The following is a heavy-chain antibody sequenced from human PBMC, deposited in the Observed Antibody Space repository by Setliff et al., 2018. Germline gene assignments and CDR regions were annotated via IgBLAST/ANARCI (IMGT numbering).Heavy chain of an antibody. J-gene: IGHJ3*02. Sequence: SETLSLTCAVYGGSFNSYYWSWIRQPPGKGLEWIGEINQSGSTNYNPSLQSRVTMSVDTSKNQFSLKLSSVTAADTAVYYCARGLSYYDSSGYLLAPYAFDIWGQGTMVTVSS. CDR2: INQSGST. CDR1: GGSFNSYY. CDR3: ARGLSYYDSSGYLLAPYAFDI. D-gene: IGHD3-22*01. V-gene: IGHV4-34*01.